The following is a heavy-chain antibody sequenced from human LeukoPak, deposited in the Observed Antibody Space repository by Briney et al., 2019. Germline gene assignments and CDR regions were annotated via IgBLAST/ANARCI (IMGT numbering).Heavy chain of an antibody. CDR1: GFTFSSYG. J-gene: IGHJ5*02. CDR3: AKGSVGVSDWFDP. Sequence: GGSLRLSCAASGFTFSSYGMHWVRQAPGKGLEWVAFVRYDGSNKYYADSVKGRFTISRDNSKNTLYLQMNSLRAEDTAVYYCAKGSVGVSDWFDPWGQGTLVTVSS. V-gene: IGHV3-30*02. CDR2: VRYDGSNK. D-gene: IGHD1-26*01.